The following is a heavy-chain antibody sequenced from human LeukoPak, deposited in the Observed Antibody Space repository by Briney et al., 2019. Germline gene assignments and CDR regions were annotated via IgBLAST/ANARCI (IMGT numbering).Heavy chain of an antibody. J-gene: IGHJ4*02. V-gene: IGHV1-24*01. D-gene: IGHD3-3*01. Sequence: GASVKVSCKISGYTLTDLSMHWVRQAPGKGLEWMGGFDPEDGETVYAQKFQGRVTMTEDTSTDTAYMELSSLRSEDTAVYYCATGFLTLEWLLLDYWGQGTLVTVSS. CDR2: FDPEDGET. CDR1: GYTLTDLS. CDR3: ATGFLTLEWLLLDY.